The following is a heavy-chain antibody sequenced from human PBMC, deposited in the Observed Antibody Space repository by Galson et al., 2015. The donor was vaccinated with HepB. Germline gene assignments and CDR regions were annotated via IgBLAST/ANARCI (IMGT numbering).Heavy chain of an antibody. J-gene: IGHJ2*01. CDR2: ISSTSSSI. V-gene: IGHV3-48*02. D-gene: IGHD2-21*02. CDR1: GLTFSSYN. Sequence: SLRLSCAASGLTFSSYNMNWVRQAPGKGLEWVSYISSTSSSIYYADSVKGRFTISRDNAKNSLYLQMNSLRDDDTAVFYCARVTYCGGDCYSHWYFDLWGRGTLVTVSS. CDR3: ARVTYCGGDCYSHWYFDL.